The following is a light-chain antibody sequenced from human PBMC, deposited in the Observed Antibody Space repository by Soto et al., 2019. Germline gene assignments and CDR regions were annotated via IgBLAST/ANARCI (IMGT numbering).Light chain of an antibody. CDR2: AAS. J-gene: IGKJ5*01. CDR3: QQSYSTPIT. V-gene: IGKV1-39*01. Sequence: DIQMTQSPSSLSASVGGRVTITCRASQSISSYLNWYQQKPGKAPKRLIYAASSLQSGVPSRFSGSGSGTDFTLTISSLQPEDFATDYCQQSYSTPITFGQGTRLEIK. CDR1: QSISSY.